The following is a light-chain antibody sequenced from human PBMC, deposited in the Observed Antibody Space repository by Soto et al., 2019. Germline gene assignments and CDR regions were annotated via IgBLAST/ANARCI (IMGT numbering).Light chain of an antibody. J-gene: IGLJ3*02. V-gene: IGLV2-11*01. CDR2: DVS. CDR1: SSDVGGYNY. Sequence: QSALTQPRSVSGSPGQSVTISCTGTSSDVGGYNYVSWYQQHPGKAPKLMIYDVSKRPSGVPDRFSGSKSDNTASLTISGLQAEDEADYYCCSYAGSSTLAFGGGTKVTVL. CDR3: CSYAGSSTLA.